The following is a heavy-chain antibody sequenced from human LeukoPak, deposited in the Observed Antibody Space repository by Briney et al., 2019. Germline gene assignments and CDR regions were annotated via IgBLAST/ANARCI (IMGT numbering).Heavy chain of an antibody. J-gene: IGHJ4*02. CDR2: INADGSTT. CDR3: LVTTAPR. D-gene: IGHD2-2*01. Sequence: GGSLRLSCAASGFSCRSSWMHWVRQAPGQGLVWVSRINADGSTTNYADSVKGRFTISRDNAKNTLYLQMNSLRAEDTAVYYCLVTTAPRGGQGTLVTVSS. CDR1: GFSCRSSW. V-gene: IGHV3-74*01.